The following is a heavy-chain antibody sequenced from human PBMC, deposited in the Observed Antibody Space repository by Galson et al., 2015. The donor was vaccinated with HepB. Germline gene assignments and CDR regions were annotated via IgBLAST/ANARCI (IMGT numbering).Heavy chain of an antibody. CDR1: GFAFSSYE. Sequence: SLRLSCAASGFAFSSYEMNWVRQAPGKGLEWVSYISGSGNTIYYADSLKYRFTISRDNAKNSLYLQMNSLRAEDTAIYYCAREFEVVPATPFFDYWGQGTLVTVSS. J-gene: IGHJ4*02. D-gene: IGHD2-15*01. CDR2: ISGSGNTI. V-gene: IGHV3-48*03. CDR3: AREFEVVPATPFFDY.